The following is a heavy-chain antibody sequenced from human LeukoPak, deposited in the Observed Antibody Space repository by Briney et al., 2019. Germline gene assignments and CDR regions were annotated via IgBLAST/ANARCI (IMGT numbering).Heavy chain of an antibody. CDR1: GFTFDDYA. Sequence: PGGSLGLSCAASGFTFDDYAMHWVRQAPGKGLEWVSGISWNSGSIGYADSVKGRFTISRDNAKNSLYLQMNSLRAEDTALYYCAKVSGGGYGSGSYLDYWGQGTLVTVSS. CDR2: ISWNSGSI. V-gene: IGHV3-9*01. CDR3: AKVSGGGYGSGSYLDY. D-gene: IGHD3-10*01. J-gene: IGHJ4*02.